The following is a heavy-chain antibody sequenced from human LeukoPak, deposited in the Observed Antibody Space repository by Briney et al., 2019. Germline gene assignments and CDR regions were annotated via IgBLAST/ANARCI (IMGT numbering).Heavy chain of an antibody. V-gene: IGHV3-64*01. CDR1: GFAFSNHA. J-gene: IGHJ4*02. CDR3: ARGEEFYDSIGYRRLDS. CDR2: INSNGANT. Sequence: PGGSLRLSCAASGFAFSNHAMHWVRQAPGKALEYVAVINSNGANTFHAKSLNDRFTISRDNSKNILYLQMGSLRAEDMAVYYCARGEEFYDSIGYRRLDSWGQGTLVVVSS. D-gene: IGHD3-22*01.